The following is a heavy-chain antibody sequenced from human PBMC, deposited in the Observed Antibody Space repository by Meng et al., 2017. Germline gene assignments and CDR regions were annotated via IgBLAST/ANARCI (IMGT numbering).Heavy chain of an antibody. D-gene: IGHD3-3*01. CDR2: INHSGST. Sequence: QVQLEAWGAVLLKHMETRSLTWAVYGWFFSGYYWSWIRQPVGKGLEWIGEINHSGSTNYNPSLNSRVTISVDTSKNQFSLKLSSVTAADTAVYYCARRWVIWSGYRIDYWGQGTLVTVFS. V-gene: IGHV4-34*01. CDR1: GWFFSGYY. CDR3: ARRWVIWSGYRIDY. J-gene: IGHJ4*02.